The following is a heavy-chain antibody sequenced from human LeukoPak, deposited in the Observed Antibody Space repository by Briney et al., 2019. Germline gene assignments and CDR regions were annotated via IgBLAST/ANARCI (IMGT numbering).Heavy chain of an antibody. V-gene: IGHV3-11*05. D-gene: IGHD4-11*01. CDR3: ARDGDTTSKVDY. CDR1: GFTFSDHY. Sequence: GSLRLSCAASGFTFSDHYMSWIRQAPGKGLEWVSHIRSTNSDTYYADSVKGRFTISRDNAKNSLFLQMTSLRAEDTAVYFCARDGDTTSKVDYWGQGTLVTVSS. CDR2: IRSTNSDT. J-gene: IGHJ4*02.